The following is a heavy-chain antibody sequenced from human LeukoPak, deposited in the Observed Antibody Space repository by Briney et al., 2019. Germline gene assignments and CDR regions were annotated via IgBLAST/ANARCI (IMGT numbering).Heavy chain of an antibody. CDR1: GGTFSSYA. CDR2: IIPILGIA. CDR3: ASRGSGYYYGPADY. Sequence: SVKVSCKASGGTFSSYAISWVRQAPGQGLEWMGRIIPILGIANYAQKFQGRATITADKSTSTAYMELSSLRSEDTAVYYCASRGSGYYYGPADYWGQGTLVTVSS. D-gene: IGHD3-22*01. V-gene: IGHV1-69*04. J-gene: IGHJ4*02.